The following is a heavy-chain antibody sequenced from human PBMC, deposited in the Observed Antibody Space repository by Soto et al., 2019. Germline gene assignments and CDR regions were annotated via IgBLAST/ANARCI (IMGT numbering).Heavy chain of an antibody. Sequence: SVKVSCKASGGTFSSYAISWVRQAPGQGLEWMGGIIPIFGTANYAQKFQGRVTITADESTSTAYMELSSLRSEDTAVYYCAREPPRGRTGTNYYYYGMDVWGQGTTVTVS. CDR2: IIPIFGTA. D-gene: IGHD1-7*01. V-gene: IGHV1-69*13. J-gene: IGHJ6*02. CDR1: GGTFSSYA. CDR3: AREPPRGRTGTNYYYYGMDV.